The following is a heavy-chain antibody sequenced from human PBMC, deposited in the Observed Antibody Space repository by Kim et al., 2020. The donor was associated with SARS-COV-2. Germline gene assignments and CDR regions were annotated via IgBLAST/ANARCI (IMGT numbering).Heavy chain of an antibody. J-gene: IGHJ6*02. Sequence: GGSLRLSCAASGFTFSSYGMYWVRQAPGKGLEWLAVISYDGSDEYYADSVEGRFTISRDNAKNTLYLQMNSLRAEDTAAYYCAKDLDGCSGDSCSDYYYYGMDVWGQGTTVTVSS. CDR3: AKDLDGCSGDSCSDYYYYGMDV. D-gene: IGHD2-15*01. CDR2: ISYDGSDE. V-gene: IGHV3-30*18. CDR1: GFTFSSYG.